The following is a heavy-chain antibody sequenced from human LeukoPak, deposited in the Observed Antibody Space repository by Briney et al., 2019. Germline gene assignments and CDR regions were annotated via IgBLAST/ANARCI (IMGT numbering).Heavy chain of an antibody. Sequence: PSQTLSLTCTVSGGSISSGDYYWSWIRQPPGKGLEWIGEINHSGSTNYNPSLKSRVTISVDTSKNQFSLKLSSVTAADTAVYYCARGCPYYDFWSGYYTFWFDPWGQGTLVTVSS. CDR1: GGSISSGDYY. J-gene: IGHJ5*02. CDR3: ARGCPYYDFWSGYYTFWFDP. V-gene: IGHV4-30-4*08. CDR2: INHSGST. D-gene: IGHD3-3*01.